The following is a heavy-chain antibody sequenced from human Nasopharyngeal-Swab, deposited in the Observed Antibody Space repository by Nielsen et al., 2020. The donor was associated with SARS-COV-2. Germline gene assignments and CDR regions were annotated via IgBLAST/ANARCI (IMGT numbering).Heavy chain of an antibody. CDR2: IYYSGST. J-gene: IGHJ5*02. Sequence: SETLSLTCTVSGGSISSGGYYWSWIRQHPGKGLEWIGYIYYSGSTCYNPSLKSRVTISVDTSKNQFSLKLSSVTAADTAVYYCARARTRTIFGVVGWFDPWGQGTLVTVSS. V-gene: IGHV4-31*03. CDR3: ARARTRTIFGVVGWFDP. CDR1: GGSISSGGYY. D-gene: IGHD3-3*01.